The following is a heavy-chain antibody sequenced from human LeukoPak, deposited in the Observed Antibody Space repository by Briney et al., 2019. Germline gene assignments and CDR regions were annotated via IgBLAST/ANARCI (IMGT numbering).Heavy chain of an antibody. CDR3: ARGGAARPDY. D-gene: IGHD6-6*01. V-gene: IGHV3-30*04. J-gene: IGHJ4*02. Sequence: GGSLRLSCAASGFTFSTYAMHWVRQAPGKGLEWVAIISYDGSNKYYADSVKGRFTISRDNAQNSLYLQMNSLRGEDTAVYYCARGGAARPDYWGQGTLVTVSS. CDR1: GFTFSTYA. CDR2: ISYDGSNK.